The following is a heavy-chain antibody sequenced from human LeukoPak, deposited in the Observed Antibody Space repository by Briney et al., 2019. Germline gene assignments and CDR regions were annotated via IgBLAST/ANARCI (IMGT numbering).Heavy chain of an antibody. CDR3: ARYGRYYYDSSGYYRNKAAFDY. V-gene: IGHV4-31*03. Sequence: SSETLSLTCTVSGGSITSGRYWRSWIRQHPGKGLEWIGYVYYSGSTNYNPSLKSRVTISVDTSKNQFSLKLSSVTAADTAVYYCARYGRYYYDSSGYYRNKAAFDYWSQGTLVTVSS. J-gene: IGHJ4*02. CDR1: GGSITSGRYW. D-gene: IGHD3-22*01. CDR2: VYYSGST.